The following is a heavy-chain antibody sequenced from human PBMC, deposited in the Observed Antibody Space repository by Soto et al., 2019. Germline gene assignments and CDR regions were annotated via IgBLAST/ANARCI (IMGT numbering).Heavy chain of an antibody. J-gene: IGHJ6*01. Sequence: ASVKVSCKASGGTFSSYAMNWVRQAPGQGLEWMGGIIPMFGTADYAQKYQARVTITADESTSTAYMELSSLTSEDTAVYFFARPVLMDTGVRYYYGMDVWGQGTTVTVSS. D-gene: IGHD5-18*01. CDR3: ARPVLMDTGVRYYYGMDV. V-gene: IGHV1-69*13. CDR2: IIPMFGTA. CDR1: GGTFSSYA.